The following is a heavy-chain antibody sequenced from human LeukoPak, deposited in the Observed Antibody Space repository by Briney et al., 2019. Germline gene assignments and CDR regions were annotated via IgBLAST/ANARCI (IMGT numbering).Heavy chain of an antibody. CDR2: INPRGGST. Sequence: GASVKVSCKASGYPFTSYYIHWVRQAPGQGLEWVGIINPRGGSTTYGQKFQGRVTMTRDTSTSTVYMELSSLRSDDTAVYYCTRGLGGSYNDYWGQGTLVTVSS. D-gene: IGHD1-26*01. CDR1: GYPFTSYY. J-gene: IGHJ4*02. V-gene: IGHV1-46*01. CDR3: TRGLGGSYNDY.